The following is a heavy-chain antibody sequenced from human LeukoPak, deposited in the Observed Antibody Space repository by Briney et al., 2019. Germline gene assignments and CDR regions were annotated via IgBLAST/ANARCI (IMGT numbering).Heavy chain of an antibody. CDR3: AIRGVNKSSGVDY. D-gene: IGHD6-6*01. J-gene: IGHJ4*02. CDR1: GFTFSNYG. CDR2: IRYDGSNK. Sequence: GGSLRLSCAASGFTFSNYGMHWVRQAPGKGLEWVAFIRYDGSNKDYADSVKGRFTISRDNSKNTLYLQMNSLRTEDTAVYYCAIRGVNKSSGVDYWGQGTLVTVSS. V-gene: IGHV3-30*02.